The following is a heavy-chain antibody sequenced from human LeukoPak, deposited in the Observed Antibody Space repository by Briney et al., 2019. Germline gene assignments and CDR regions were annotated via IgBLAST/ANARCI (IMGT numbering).Heavy chain of an antibody. CDR1: GFTFSSYA. J-gene: IGHJ4*02. D-gene: IGHD1-1*01. CDR2: ISPDGGTT. Sequence: GGSLRLSCAASGFTFSSYALNWVRQAPGKGLEYVSAISPDGGTTYYADSVKGRFTISRDNSKNTLYLQMSSLRAEDTAVYYCARNAGTTVDCWGQGTLVTVSS. V-gene: IGHV3-64*02. CDR3: ARNAGTTVDC.